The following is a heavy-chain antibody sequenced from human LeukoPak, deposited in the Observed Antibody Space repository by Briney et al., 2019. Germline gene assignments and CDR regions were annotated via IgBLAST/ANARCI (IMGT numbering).Heavy chain of an antibody. V-gene: IGHV4-39*01. CDR2: IYYTGST. Sequence: PSETLSLTCSVSGGSIGSSYYYWGWIRQPPGKGLEWIGSIYYTGSTYYNPSLKSRVTISQDTSRNHFSLKLTSVTAADTAIYYCARHRGRVGVRGYWGQGTLVTVSS. CDR3: ARHRGRVGVRGY. CDR1: GGSIGSSYYY. J-gene: IGHJ4*02. D-gene: IGHD1-26*01.